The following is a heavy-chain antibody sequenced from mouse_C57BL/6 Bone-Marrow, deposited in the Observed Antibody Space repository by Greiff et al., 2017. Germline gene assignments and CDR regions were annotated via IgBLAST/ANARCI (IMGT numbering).Heavy chain of an antibody. CDR2: IYPGDGDT. J-gene: IGHJ2*01. CDR3: ARNFFDY. Sequence: VQLQESGPELVKPGASVKISCKASGYAFSSSWMNWVKQRPGKGLEWIGRIYPGDGDTNYNGKFKGKATLTADKSSSTAYMQLSSLTSEDSAVYFCARNFFDYWGQGTTLTVSS. CDR1: GYAFSSSW. V-gene: IGHV1-82*01.